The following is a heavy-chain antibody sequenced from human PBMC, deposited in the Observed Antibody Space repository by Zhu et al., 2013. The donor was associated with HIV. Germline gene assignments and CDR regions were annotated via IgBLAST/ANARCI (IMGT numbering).Heavy chain of an antibody. V-gene: IGHV3-9*01. D-gene: IGHD6-19*01. J-gene: IGHJ3*02. CDR2: ISWNSGSI. Sequence: EVQLVESGGGLVQPGRSLRLSCVTSGISFDDHAMHWVRQAPGKGLEWVSGISWNSGSIGYADSVKGRFTISRDNAKNSLYLQMNSLRAEDTALYYCAKDIAPVWEQWLVRSKRVGAFDIWGQGTMVTVSS. CDR3: AKDIAPVWEQWLVRSKRVGAFDI. CDR1: GISFDDHA.